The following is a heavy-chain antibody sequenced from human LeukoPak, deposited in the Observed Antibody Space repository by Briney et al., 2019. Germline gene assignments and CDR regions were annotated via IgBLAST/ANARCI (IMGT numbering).Heavy chain of an antibody. J-gene: IGHJ4*02. Sequence: GASVNVSCKASGYTFTSYGISWVRQAPGQGLEWMGWISAYNGNTNYAQKLQGRVTMTTDTSTSTAYMELRSLRSDDTAVYYCARESHRWFGELPQGDYWGQGTLVTVSS. D-gene: IGHD3-10*01. V-gene: IGHV1-18*01. CDR1: GYTFTSYG. CDR2: ISAYNGNT. CDR3: ARESHRWFGELPQGDY.